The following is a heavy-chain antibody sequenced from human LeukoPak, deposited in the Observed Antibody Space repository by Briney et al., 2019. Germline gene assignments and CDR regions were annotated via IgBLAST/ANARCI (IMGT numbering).Heavy chain of an antibody. Sequence: SETLSLTCTVSGGSISSYYWSWIRQPPGKGLEWIGYIYYSGSTNYNPSLKSRVTISVDTSKNQFSLKLSSVTAADTAVYHCARTRRRSSTTAFDIWGQGTMVTVSS. CDR1: GGSISSYY. V-gene: IGHV4-59*01. CDR3: ARTRRRSSTTAFDI. CDR2: IYYSGST. D-gene: IGHD2-2*01. J-gene: IGHJ3*02.